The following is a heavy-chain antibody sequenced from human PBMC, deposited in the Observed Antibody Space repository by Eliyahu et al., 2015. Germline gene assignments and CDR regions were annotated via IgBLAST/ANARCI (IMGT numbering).Heavy chain of an antibody. CDR1: GFTFSGCY. V-gene: IGHV3-7*02. CDR3: TSHVSNLYYYMDV. Sequence: EVQLVESGGGLVQPGGSLRLSCAASGFTFSGCYXNWVRQAPGKGLEWGANIKQDGSDKYYVDSVKGRFTISRDNAKNSLYLQMNNLRAEDTGVYYCTSHVSNLYYYMDVWGKGTTVTVSS. J-gene: IGHJ6*03. CDR2: IKQDGSDK.